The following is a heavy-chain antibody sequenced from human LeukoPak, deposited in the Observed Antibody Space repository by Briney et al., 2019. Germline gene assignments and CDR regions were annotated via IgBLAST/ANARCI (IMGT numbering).Heavy chain of an antibody. CDR1: GYSISSGYY. J-gene: IGHJ4*02. CDR3: ARDHYYGGNSDY. D-gene: IGHD4-23*01. V-gene: IGHV4-38-2*02. CDR2: IYHSGST. Sequence: SETLSLTCTVSGYSISSGYYWGWIRQPPGKGLEWIGSIYHSGSTYYNPSLKSRVTISVDTSKNQFSLKLSSVTAADTAVYYCARDHYYGGNSDYWGQGTLVTVSS.